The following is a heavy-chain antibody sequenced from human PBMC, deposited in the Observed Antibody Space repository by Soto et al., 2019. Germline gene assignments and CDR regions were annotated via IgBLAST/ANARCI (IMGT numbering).Heavy chain of an antibody. CDR1: GFAIRSNA. J-gene: IGHJ4*02. CDR3: VRAVGIAAAGSSQGVL. Sequence: QVQLVESGGGVVQPGRSLRLSCEASGFAIRSNAIHWVRQAPGKGLEWVAVISFEGSYKYYADSVKGRFTVSRDNSKNTVSLQMDSLTGEDSALYYCVRAVGIAAAGSSQGVLWGQGTLVTVSS. CDR2: ISFEGSYK. V-gene: IGHV3-30*04. D-gene: IGHD6-13*01.